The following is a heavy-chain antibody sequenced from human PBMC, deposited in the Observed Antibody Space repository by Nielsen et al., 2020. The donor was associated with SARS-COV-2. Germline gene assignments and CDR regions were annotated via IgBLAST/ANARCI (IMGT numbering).Heavy chain of an antibody. CDR1: GYTFERNA. V-gene: IGHV7-4-1*02. CDR3: ARDRGDGYNSGLDY. J-gene: IGHJ4*02. CDR2: INTNTGNP. Sequence: ASVKVSCKASGYTFERNAMNWVRQAPGQGLEWMGWINTNTGNPTYAQGFTSRFVFSLDTSVSTAFLEISSLKAEDTAVYYCARDRGDGYNSGLDYWGQGTLVTVSS. D-gene: IGHD5-24*01.